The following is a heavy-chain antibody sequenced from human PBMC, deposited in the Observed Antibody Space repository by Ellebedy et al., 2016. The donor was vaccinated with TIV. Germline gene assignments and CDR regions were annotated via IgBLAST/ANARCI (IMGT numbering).Heavy chain of an antibody. J-gene: IGHJ3*02. CDR3: ARDRLMVVAATFDAFDI. CDR1: GGTFSSYA. CDR2: IIPIFGTA. D-gene: IGHD2-15*01. V-gene: IGHV1-69*06. Sequence: SVKVSCXASGGTFSSYAISWVRQAPGQGLEWMGGIIPIFGTANYAQKFQGRVTITADKSTSTAYMELSSLRSDDTAVYYCARDRLMVVAATFDAFDIWGQGTMVTVSS.